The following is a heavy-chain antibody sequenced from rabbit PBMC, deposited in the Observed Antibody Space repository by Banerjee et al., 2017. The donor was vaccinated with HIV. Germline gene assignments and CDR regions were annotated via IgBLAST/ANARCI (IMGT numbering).Heavy chain of an antibody. Sequence: QSLEESRGGLVKPGASLTLTCTASGFSFSSDAMSWVRQAPGKGLEWIGTIYTGSSGSTWYASRAKGRFTISKTSSTTVTLQMTSLTAADTATYFCARGLGISGSLWGPGTLVTVS. V-gene: IGHV1S40*01. CDR2: IYTGSSGST. CDR3: ARGLGISGSL. J-gene: IGHJ4*01. D-gene: IGHD1-1*01. CDR1: GFSFSSDA.